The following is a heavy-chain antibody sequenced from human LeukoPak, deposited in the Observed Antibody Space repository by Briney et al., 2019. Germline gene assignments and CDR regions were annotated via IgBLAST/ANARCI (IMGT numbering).Heavy chain of an antibody. CDR2: ISSSSSYT. CDR3: ARDEQQQLEDFHH. J-gene: IGHJ1*01. Sequence: GGSLRLSRAASGFTFSDYYMSWIRQAPGKGLEWVSYISSSSSYTNYADSVKGRFTISRDNAKNSLYLQMNSLRAEDTAVYYCARDEQQQLEDFHHWGQGTLVSVSS. CDR1: GFTFSDYY. V-gene: IGHV3-11*05. D-gene: IGHD6-13*01.